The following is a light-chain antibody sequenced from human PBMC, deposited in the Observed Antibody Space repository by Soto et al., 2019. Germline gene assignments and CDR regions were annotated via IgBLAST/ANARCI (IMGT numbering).Light chain of an antibody. CDR1: QSVSSSY. V-gene: IGKV3-20*01. J-gene: IGKJ1*01. Sequence: TLSVSTMNIAALSCRASQSVSSSYLAWYQQKPGQAPRLLIYGASSRATGIPDRFSGSGSGTDFTFTISRLDPEDFAVYACQQYVKLGQGAKVDIK. CDR2: GAS. CDR3: QQYVK.